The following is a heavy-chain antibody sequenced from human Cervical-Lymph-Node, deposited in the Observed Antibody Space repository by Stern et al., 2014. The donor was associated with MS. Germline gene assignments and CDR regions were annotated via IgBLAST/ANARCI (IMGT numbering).Heavy chain of an antibody. D-gene: IGHD5-12*01. V-gene: IGHV3-30*18. CDR3: AKDSEYSASESAS. CDR2: VLSDGSNT. Sequence: VQLVESGGGVVQPGRSLRLSCSASGFTFRNFAMHWVRQATGKGLEWVAVVLSDGSNTYYADSVKGRFTISRDASKNTVFLQMNSLGAEDTAVYYCAKDSEYSASESASWGQGTLVTVPS. CDR1: GFTFRNFA. J-gene: IGHJ5*02.